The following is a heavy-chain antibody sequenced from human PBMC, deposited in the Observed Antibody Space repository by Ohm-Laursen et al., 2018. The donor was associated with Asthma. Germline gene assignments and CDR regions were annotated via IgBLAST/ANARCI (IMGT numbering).Heavy chain of an antibody. Sequence: SLRLSCAASGFTVSSNYMSWVRQAPGKGLEWVSVIYSGGSTYYADSVKGRFTISRDNSKNTLYLQMNSLRAEDTAVYYCAREQGGYYYGMDVWGQGTTVTVSS. D-gene: IGHD3-16*01. CDR3: AREQGGYYYGMDV. CDR1: GFTVSSNY. J-gene: IGHJ6*02. V-gene: IGHV3-53*01. CDR2: IYSGGST.